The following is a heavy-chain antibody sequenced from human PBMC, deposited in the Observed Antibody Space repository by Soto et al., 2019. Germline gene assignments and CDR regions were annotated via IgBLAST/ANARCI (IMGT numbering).Heavy chain of an antibody. CDR1: EYTFIRNV. J-gene: IGHJ4*02. V-gene: IGHV1-3*01. CDR3: ASGIDYGELES. D-gene: IGHD4-17*01. Sequence: ASVKVSCQSSEYTFIRNVLHWVRQAGRQMLEGMGWINAVNRNPKYSQRLHDRVTTNRDTSANTVYQELSSLRTEDTDLYFCASGIDYGELESWGQGTLVTVSS. CDR2: INAVNRNP.